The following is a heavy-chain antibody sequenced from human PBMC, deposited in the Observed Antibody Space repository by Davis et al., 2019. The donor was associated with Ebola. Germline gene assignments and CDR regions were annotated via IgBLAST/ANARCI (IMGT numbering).Heavy chain of an antibody. J-gene: IGHJ4*02. CDR2: LYDIGST. Sequence: MPSETLSLTCSVSASPTSTDAYSLSCCRQPPGRGLVSTGLLYDIGSTTYNPSLKSRVTLSIDTSKNHFSLKLNSVTAADSAVYYCARFAEYTYADYWGQGTLVAVSS. D-gene: IGHD3-10*01. V-gene: IGHV4-61*03. CDR3: ARFAEYTYADY. CDR1: ASPTSTDAYS.